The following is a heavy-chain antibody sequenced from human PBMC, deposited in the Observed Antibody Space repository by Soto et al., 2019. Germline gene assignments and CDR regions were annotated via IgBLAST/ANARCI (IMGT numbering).Heavy chain of an antibody. J-gene: IGHJ6*03. V-gene: IGHV4-31*03. CDR2: IYYSGST. CDR3: ASLRDDFWSGDGYYYMDV. Sequence: SETLSLTCTVSGGSISSGGYYWSWISQHPGKGLEWIGYIYYSGSTYYNPSLKSRVTISVDTSKNQFSLKLSSVTAADTAVYYCASLRDDFWSGDGYYYMDVWGKGTTVTVSS. D-gene: IGHD3-3*01. CDR1: GGSISSGGYY.